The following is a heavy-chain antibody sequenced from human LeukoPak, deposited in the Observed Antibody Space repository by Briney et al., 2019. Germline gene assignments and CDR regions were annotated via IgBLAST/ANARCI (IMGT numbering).Heavy chain of an antibody. D-gene: IGHD3-9*01. CDR1: GFTFSSYG. CDR2: ILNDGTNK. CDR3: AKGGSPYDILTGYYFFDY. J-gene: IGHJ4*02. Sequence: GGSLRLSCAASGFTFSSYGMHWVRQAPGKGLEWVAFILNDGTNKYHADSVKGRFTISRDNSKNTLYLQMNSLRAEDTAVYYCAKGGSPYDILTGYYFFDYWGQGALVTVSS. V-gene: IGHV3-30*02.